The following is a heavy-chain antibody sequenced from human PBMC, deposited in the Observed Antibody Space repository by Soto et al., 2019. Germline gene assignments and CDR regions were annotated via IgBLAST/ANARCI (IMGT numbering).Heavy chain of an antibody. CDR1: GYTFTSYY. CDR2: IIPIFGTA. V-gene: IGHV1-69*13. Sequence: SVKVSCKASGYTFTSYYMHWVRQAPGQGLEWMGGIIPIFGTANYAQKFQGRVTITADESTSTAYMELSSLRSEDTAVYYCARSGKENWFDPWGQGTLVTVSS. D-gene: IGHD2-15*01. J-gene: IGHJ5*02. CDR3: ARSGKENWFDP.